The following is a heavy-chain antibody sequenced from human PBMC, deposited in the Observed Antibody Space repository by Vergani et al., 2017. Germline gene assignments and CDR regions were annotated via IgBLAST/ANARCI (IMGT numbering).Heavy chain of an antibody. CDR3: AKVGRSEVAGTFGAFDI. Sequence: EVQLLESGGGLAQPGGSLRLSCAASGFTFTNFAMTWVRQAPGEGLEWVSGISGSGGFTYYADSVKGRFTISRDNSKNTLFLHMNSLRPEDTAVYYCAKVGRSEVAGTFGAFDIWGQGTMVTVSS. CDR1: GFTFTNFA. V-gene: IGHV3-23*01. CDR2: ISGSGGFT. J-gene: IGHJ3*02. D-gene: IGHD6-19*01.